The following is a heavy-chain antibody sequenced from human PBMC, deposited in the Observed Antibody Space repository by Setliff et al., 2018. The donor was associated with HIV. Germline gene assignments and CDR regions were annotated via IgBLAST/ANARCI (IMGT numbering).Heavy chain of an antibody. J-gene: IGHJ3*02. D-gene: IGHD7-27*01. CDR1: GGSFSGFY. V-gene: IGHV4-34*01. CDR2: VTHSGTT. CDR3: ARALGTPTVDI. Sequence: SETLSLTCAVYGGSFSGFYWTFIRQSPGKGLEWIGEVTHSGTTTYDPSLKSRITISVDTSKNQFSLKLRSVTVADTAVYFCARALGTPTVDIWGQGTMVTVSS.